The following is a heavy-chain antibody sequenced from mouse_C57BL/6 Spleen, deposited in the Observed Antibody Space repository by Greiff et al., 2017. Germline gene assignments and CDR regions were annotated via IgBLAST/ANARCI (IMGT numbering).Heavy chain of an antibody. J-gene: IGHJ4*01. CDR3: ARVYGDAMDY. Sequence: QVHVKQPGAELVKPGASVKMSCKASGYTFTSYWITWVKQRPGQGLEWIGDIYPGSGSTNYNEKFKSKATLTVDTSSSTAYMQLSSLTSEDSAVYYCARVYGDAMDYWGQGTSVTVSS. D-gene: IGHD1-1*02. CDR2: IYPGSGST. V-gene: IGHV1-55*01. CDR1: GYTFTSYW.